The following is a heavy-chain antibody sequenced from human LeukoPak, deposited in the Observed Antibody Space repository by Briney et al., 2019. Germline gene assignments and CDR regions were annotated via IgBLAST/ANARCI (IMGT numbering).Heavy chain of an antibody. CDR3: ARDVHYYGTGWKYYFEY. CDR2: ISYDGSNK. Sequence: GGSLRLSCAASGFTFSSYAMHWVRQAPGKGLEWVAVISYDGSNKYYADSVKGRFTISRDNSKNTLYLQMNSLRAEDTAVYFCARDVHYYGTGWKYYFEYWGQGALVTVSS. CDR1: GFTFSSYA. D-gene: IGHD6-19*01. V-gene: IGHV3-30-3*01. J-gene: IGHJ4*02.